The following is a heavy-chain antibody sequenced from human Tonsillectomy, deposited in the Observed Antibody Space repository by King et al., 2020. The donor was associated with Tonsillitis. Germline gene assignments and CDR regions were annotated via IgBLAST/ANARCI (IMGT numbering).Heavy chain of an antibody. CDR3: ASGQEGVATSIDY. V-gene: IGHV3-33*08. CDR2: IWYDGSTK. CDR1: GFTFSSYG. Sequence: VQLVESGGGVVQPGRSLRLSCAASGFTFSSYGRHWVRQAPGKGLDWVAVIWYDGSTKYYADSVKGRFTISRDNSKNTRYLQMNSLRAEDTAVYYCASGQEGVATSIDYWGQGTLVTVSS. J-gene: IGHJ4*02. D-gene: IGHD5-12*01.